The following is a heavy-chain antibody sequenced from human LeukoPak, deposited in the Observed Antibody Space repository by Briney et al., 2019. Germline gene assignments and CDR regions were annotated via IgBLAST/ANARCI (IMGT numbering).Heavy chain of an antibody. CDR1: GYTFTSYA. CDR3: ARGLYYYDSSGYYFDY. Sequence: GASVKVSCKASGYTFTSYAMNWVRQAPGQGLEWMGWINTNTGNPTYAQGFTGRFVFSLDTSVSTAYLQISSLKAEDTAVYYCARGLYYYDSSGYYFDYWGQGTLVTVSS. D-gene: IGHD3-22*01. V-gene: IGHV7-4-1*02. CDR2: INTNTGNP. J-gene: IGHJ4*02.